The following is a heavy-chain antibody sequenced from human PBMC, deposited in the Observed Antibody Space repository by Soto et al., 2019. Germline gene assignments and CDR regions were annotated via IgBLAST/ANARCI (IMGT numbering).Heavy chain of an antibody. CDR1: GFTFSNYF. J-gene: IGHJ4*02. D-gene: IGHD3-16*02. V-gene: IGHV3-23*01. Sequence: PGGSLRLSCAASGFTFSNYFISWVRQAPGRGLEWVSGISNIGGTYYTDSVKGRSTISRDNSKNTMYLQMNSLRAEDTAVYYCSVITEGYWGQGVLVTVSS. CDR2: ISNIGGT. CDR3: SVITEGY.